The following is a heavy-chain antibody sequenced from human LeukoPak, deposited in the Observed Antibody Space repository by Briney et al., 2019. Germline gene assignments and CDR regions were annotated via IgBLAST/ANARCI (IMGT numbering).Heavy chain of an antibody. CDR1: GGSIHNNY. Sequence: SETLSLTCTVSGGSIHNNYWSWIRQPPGKGLEWIGSMYSSGKSDYSPSLKNRVTMSIDTSKNQFSLKLSSVTAADTAVYYCALSGPYFDYWGQGTLVTVSS. D-gene: IGHD2-15*01. CDR2: MYSSGKS. V-gene: IGHV4-59*04. J-gene: IGHJ4*02. CDR3: ALSGPYFDY.